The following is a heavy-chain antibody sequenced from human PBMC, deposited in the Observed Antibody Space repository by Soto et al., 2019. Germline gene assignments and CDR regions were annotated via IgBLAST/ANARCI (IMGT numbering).Heavy chain of an antibody. J-gene: IGHJ4*02. D-gene: IGHD3-22*01. V-gene: IGHV1-69*01. Sequence: QVQLVQSGAEVRKPGSSVKVSCKASGGTFSRHAISWVRQAPGQGLEWMGGIIPIFGTANHAQKFQGRVTITADESTGTAYMELSSLRSEDTAVYYCARGWGYDSSDYYYAYWGQGTLVIVSS. CDR1: GGTFSRHA. CDR3: ARGWGYDSSDYYYAY. CDR2: IIPIFGTA.